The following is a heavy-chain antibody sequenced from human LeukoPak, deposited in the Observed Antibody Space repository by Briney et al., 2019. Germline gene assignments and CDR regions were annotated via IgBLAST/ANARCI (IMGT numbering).Heavy chain of an antibody. D-gene: IGHD2-15*01. J-gene: IGHJ3*02. V-gene: IGHV3-48*01. Sequence: GGSLRLSCAASGFTFSSYSMNWVRQAPGKGLEWISYISETSSFMYYADSVKGRFTISRDNAKNSLYLQMSSLRAEDTAVYYCARPVVAATTPDTFDIWGQGTMVTVSS. CDR3: ARPVVAATTPDTFDI. CDR2: ISETSSFM. CDR1: GFTFSSYS.